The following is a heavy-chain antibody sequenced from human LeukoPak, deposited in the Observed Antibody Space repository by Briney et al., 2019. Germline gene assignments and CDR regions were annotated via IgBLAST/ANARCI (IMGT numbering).Heavy chain of an antibody. V-gene: IGHV3-15*01. Sequence: GGSLRLSCAASGFTFSNAWMSWVRQAPGKGLEWVGRIKSKTDGGTPDYAAPVKGRFTISRDDSKNTLYLQMNSLRAEDTAVYYCARDPPFIIGTTFFDYWGQGTLVTVSS. J-gene: IGHJ4*02. D-gene: IGHD1-20*01. CDR2: IKSKTDGGTP. CDR3: ARDPPFIIGTTFFDY. CDR1: GFTFSNAW.